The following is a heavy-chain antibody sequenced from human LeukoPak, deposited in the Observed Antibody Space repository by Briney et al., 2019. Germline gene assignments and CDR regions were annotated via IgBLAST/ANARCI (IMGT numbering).Heavy chain of an antibody. V-gene: IGHV4-34*01. J-gene: IGHJ3*02. CDR2: VNDSGSP. CDR1: GGSFSGYY. D-gene: IGHD3-10*01. Sequence: SETLSLTCAVYGGSFSGYYWSWIRQRPGKGLECMWEVNDSGSPNYNPSLTSRVTISIDTSKNQFSLKLSPVPAADTAVYYCARDLSDYYGSGSYRPIDAFDIWGQGTMVTVSS. CDR3: ARDLSDYYGSGSYRPIDAFDI.